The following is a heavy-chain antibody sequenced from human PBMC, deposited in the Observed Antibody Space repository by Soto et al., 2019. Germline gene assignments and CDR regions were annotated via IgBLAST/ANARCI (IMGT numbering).Heavy chain of an antibody. CDR2: IIPMLGVA. J-gene: IGHJ3*01. CDR3: TIGSWSGEVFDV. D-gene: IGHD2-21*01. V-gene: IGHV1-69*02. Sequence: QVQLVQSGAEVKKPGSSVKVSCKPSGGTFSTYSIFWVRQAPGQGLEWMGRIIPMLGVANYAQKFQGRVTITADGATTTVDTELSSLRSEDTALYYCTIGSWSGEVFDVWGQGTMVTVSS. CDR1: GGTFSTYS.